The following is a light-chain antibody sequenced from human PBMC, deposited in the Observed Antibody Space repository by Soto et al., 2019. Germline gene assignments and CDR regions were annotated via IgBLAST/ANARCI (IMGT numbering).Light chain of an antibody. CDR1: QGVGNS. CDR2: EIS. V-gene: IGKV1-17*01. J-gene: IGKJ3*01. Sequence: DIQMTQSPSSLSASAGDRVTITCRASQGVGNSLDWYQQKPGKAPKRLIYEISSLQTGVPSRFSGTGSGTEFTLTISGLQPEDFATYYCLQHTSYPFTFGPGTQVDIK. CDR3: LQHTSYPFT.